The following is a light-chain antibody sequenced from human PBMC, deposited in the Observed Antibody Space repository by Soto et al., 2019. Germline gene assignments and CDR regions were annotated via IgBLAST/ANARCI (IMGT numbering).Light chain of an antibody. J-gene: IGKJ3*01. CDR2: GAS. Sequence: EVVMTQSPATLSVSPGERVTLSCRASQSVRSNLAWYQQKPGQSPRLLIYGASTRATGIPARFSGSGSGTEFTLTISSLQSEDLATYYCQQLFTYPPTFGPGTKVDIK. CDR1: QSVRSN. V-gene: IGKV3-15*01. CDR3: QQLFTYPPT.